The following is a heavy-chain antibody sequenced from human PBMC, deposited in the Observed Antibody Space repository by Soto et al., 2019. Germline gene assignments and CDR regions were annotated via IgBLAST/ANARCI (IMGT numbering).Heavy chain of an antibody. Sequence: PGGSLRLSCAASGFTFRSYAMNWVRQAPGKGLEWVSAISGSGGSTDYADSVQGRFTISRDNSKNTLYLQMNSLRVDDTAIYYCAKDLNYVTTYWGQGTLVTVSS. CDR3: AKDLNYVTTY. CDR2: ISGSGGST. V-gene: IGHV3-23*01. CDR1: GFTFRSYA. D-gene: IGHD3-10*02. J-gene: IGHJ4*02.